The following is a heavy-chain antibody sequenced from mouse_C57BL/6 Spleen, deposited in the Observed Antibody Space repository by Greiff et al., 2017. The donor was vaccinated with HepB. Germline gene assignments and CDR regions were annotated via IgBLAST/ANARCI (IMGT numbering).Heavy chain of an antibody. CDR3: GRILGEGTTEGYWYFDV. CDR2: INPNYGTT. D-gene: IGHD1-1*01. Sequence: EVQLVESGPELVKPGASVKISCKASGYSFTDYNMNWVKQSNGKSLEWIGVINPNYGTTSYNQKFKGKATLTVDQSSSTAYMQHNSRTCEDSAVYYCGRILGEGTTEGYWYFDVWGTGTTVTVSS. J-gene: IGHJ1*03. CDR1: GYSFTDYN. V-gene: IGHV1-39*01.